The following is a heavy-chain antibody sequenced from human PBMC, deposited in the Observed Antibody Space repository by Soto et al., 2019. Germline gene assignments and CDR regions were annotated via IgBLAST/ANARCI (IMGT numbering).Heavy chain of an antibody. Sequence: EVQLVESGGGLVQPGGSLRLCCAASGFTFGNYWMTWVRQAPGKGLEWVANIKGDGSAKSYLDSVRGRFTVSRDNAENSLFLQMNILRAEDTALYYCARDVSPGSSDYYVDAFDIWVQGTMVTVS. D-gene: IGHD3-22*01. J-gene: IGHJ3*02. CDR1: GFTFGNYW. CDR3: ARDVSPGSSDYYVDAFDI. V-gene: IGHV3-7*05. CDR2: IKGDGSAK.